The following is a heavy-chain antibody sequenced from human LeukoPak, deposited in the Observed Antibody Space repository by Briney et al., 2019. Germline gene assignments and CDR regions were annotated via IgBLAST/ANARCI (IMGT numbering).Heavy chain of an antibody. CDR3: AREYYDSSGYYYSYYYYYMDV. V-gene: IGHV3-20*04. Sequence: GGSLRLSCAASGFTFDDYGMSWVRQAPGKGLEWVSGINWNGGSTGYADSVKGRFTISRDNAKNSLYLQMNSLRAEDTAVYYCAREYYDSSGYYYSYYYYYMDVWGKGTTVTVSS. CDR1: GFTFDDYG. CDR2: INWNGGST. D-gene: IGHD3-22*01. J-gene: IGHJ6*03.